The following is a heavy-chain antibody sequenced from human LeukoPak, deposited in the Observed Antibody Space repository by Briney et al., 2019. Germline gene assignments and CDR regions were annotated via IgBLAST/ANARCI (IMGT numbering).Heavy chain of an antibody. D-gene: IGHD2-2*01. CDR1: GFSFSSYW. CDR2: INQDGSEK. V-gene: IGHV3-7*03. Sequence: GGSLRLSCAASGFSFSSYWMSWVRQAPGKGLEWVANINQDGSEKYSVDSVKGRFTISRDNAKNSLYLQMNSLRAEDTAVYYCAREPYCSSTSCYGFWGQGTLVTVSS. J-gene: IGHJ4*02. CDR3: AREPYCSSTSCYGF.